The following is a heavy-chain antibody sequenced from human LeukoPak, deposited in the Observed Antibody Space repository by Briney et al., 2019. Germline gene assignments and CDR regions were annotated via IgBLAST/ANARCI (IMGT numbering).Heavy chain of an antibody. CDR2: ISGGGGST. Sequence: GGSLRLSCAASGFTFSSYAMSWVRQAPGKGLEWVSAISGGGGSTYYADSVKGPFTISRDNSKNTLYLQMNSLRAEDTAVYYCAKANEGLRYFDWLSFFDYWGQGTLVTVSS. D-gene: IGHD3-9*01. CDR1: GFTFSSYA. J-gene: IGHJ4*02. CDR3: AKANEGLRYFDWLSFFDY. V-gene: IGHV3-23*01.